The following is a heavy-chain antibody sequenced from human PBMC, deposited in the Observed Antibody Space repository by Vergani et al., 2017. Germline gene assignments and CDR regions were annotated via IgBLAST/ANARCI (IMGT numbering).Heavy chain of an antibody. V-gene: IGHV5-51*01. Sequence: EVQLVQSGAEVKKPGESLKISCKGSGYSFTSYWIGWVRQMPGKGLEWMGIIYPGDSDTRYSSSIQGQVTISADKSPCTDYLQWSSLKASDTAMYYCARLIGAVAGIPLYAFDIWGQGRMVTVSS. J-gene: IGHJ3*02. CDR1: GYSFTSYW. CDR2: IYPGDSDT. D-gene: IGHD6-19*01. CDR3: ARLIGAVAGIPLYAFDI.